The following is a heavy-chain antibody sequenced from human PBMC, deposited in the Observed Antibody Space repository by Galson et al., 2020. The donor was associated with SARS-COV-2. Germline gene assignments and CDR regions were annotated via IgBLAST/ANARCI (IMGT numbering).Heavy chain of an antibody. J-gene: IGHJ4*02. CDR2: ISYSGHT. D-gene: IGHD2-15*01. CDR1: GGSISNYY. Sequence: SQTISLTCTVSGGSISNYYWSWIRQPPRKGLEWIAFISYSGHTNYSPSLKSRVTISVDTYKNQFSLKMTSVTAADTAIYYCARHAAYCTGGSCESDFDYWGQGTLVTVSS. CDR3: ARHAAYCTGGSCESDFDY. V-gene: IGHV4-59*08.